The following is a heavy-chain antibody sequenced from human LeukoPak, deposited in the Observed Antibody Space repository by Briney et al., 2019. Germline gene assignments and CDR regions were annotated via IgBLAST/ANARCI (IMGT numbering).Heavy chain of an antibody. CDR2: ISPHNGGT. J-gene: IGHJ3*02. Sequence: ASVKVSCKASGYTFTGYYIHWVRQAPGQGLEWMGWISPHNGGTNYAQKFPGRVTMTRDTSINTAYMELSGLRSDDTAAYYCARRQGNSLGAFDIWGQGTMITVSS. V-gene: IGHV1-2*02. CDR1: GYTFTGYY. D-gene: IGHD2-21*01. CDR3: ARRQGNSLGAFDI.